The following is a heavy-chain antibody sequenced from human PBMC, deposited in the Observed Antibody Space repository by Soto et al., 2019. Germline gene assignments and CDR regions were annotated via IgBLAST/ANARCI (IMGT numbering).Heavy chain of an antibody. CDR2: ISSSSSYI. CDR3: ARAPDSGWSHFDY. V-gene: IGHV3-21*01. CDR1: GFTFSSYS. D-gene: IGHD6-19*01. Sequence: EVQLVESGGGLVKPGGSLRLSCAASGFTFSSYSMNWVRQAPGKGLEWVSSISSSSSYIYYADSVKGRFTISRDNAKNSLYLQMNSLRAEDTAVYYCARAPDSGWSHFDYWGQGTLVTVSS. J-gene: IGHJ4*02.